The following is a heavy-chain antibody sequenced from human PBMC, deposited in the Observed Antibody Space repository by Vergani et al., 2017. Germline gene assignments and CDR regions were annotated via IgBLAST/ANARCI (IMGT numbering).Heavy chain of an antibody. CDR2: IYYSGST. V-gene: IGHV4-59*01. Sequence: VQLQESGPGLVRPSETLSLTCTVSGDSISSSYWSWIRQPPGKGLDWIGYIYYSGSTNYNPSLKSRVTISVDTSKNQFSLKLSSVTAADTAVYYCAGTYYDSTPYHFDYWGQGTLVTVAS. CDR3: AGTYYDSTPYHFDY. D-gene: IGHD3-22*01. CDR1: GDSISSSY. J-gene: IGHJ4*02.